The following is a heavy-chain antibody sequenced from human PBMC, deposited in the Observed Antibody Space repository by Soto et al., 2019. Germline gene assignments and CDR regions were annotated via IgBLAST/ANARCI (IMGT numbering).Heavy chain of an antibody. CDR1: GGSFIGYY. Sequence: SVTLSLTWAVDGGSFIGYYWGWIRQPPGKKLEWIEEINHSGSTNYNPSLNFRVTISVDTSNNQFSLKLSSVTAADTAVYYFAFGGGGAPAGMVRTRRPFDFWGQGTLVTRPS. D-gene: IGHD2-2*01. J-gene: IGHJ4*02. CDR3: AFGGGGAPAGMVRTRRPFDF. CDR2: INHSGST. V-gene: IGHV4-34*01.